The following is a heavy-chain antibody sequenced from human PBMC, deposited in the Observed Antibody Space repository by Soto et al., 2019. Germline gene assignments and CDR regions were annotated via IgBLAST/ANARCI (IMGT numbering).Heavy chain of an antibody. CDR3: ARDGYDILTGYFDY. CDR1: VYTFTSYA. CDR2: INAGNGNT. D-gene: IGHD3-9*01. V-gene: IGHV1-3*01. Sequence: GXSVKVSCKASVYTFTSYAMHWVRQAPGQRLEWMGWINAGNGNTKYSQKFQGRVTITRDTSASTAYMELSSLRSEDTAVYYCARDGYDILTGYFDYWGQGTLVTVSS. J-gene: IGHJ4*02.